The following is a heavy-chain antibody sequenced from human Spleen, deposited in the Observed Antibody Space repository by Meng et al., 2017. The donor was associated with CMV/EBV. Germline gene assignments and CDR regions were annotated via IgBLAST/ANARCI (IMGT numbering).Heavy chain of an antibody. D-gene: IGHD2-2*02. CDR2: IGTAGDT. V-gene: IGHV3-13*01. J-gene: IGHJ6*02. Sequence: GGSLRLSCAACGFTFSSYDMHWVRQATGKGLEWVSAIGTAGDTYYPGSVKGRFTISRDNFKNTLYLQMNSLRAEDTAVYYCAKYGLSRYCSSTSCYTWDYGMDVWGQGTTVTVSS. CDR3: AKYGLSRYCSSTSCYTWDYGMDV. CDR1: GFTFSSYD.